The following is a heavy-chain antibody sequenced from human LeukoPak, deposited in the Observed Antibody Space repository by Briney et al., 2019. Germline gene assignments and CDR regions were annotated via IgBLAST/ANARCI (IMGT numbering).Heavy chain of an antibody. CDR1: RFTFSSYA. D-gene: IGHD3-22*01. CDR2: ISGSGGST. V-gene: IGHV3-23*01. Sequence: GGSLRLSCAASRFTFSSYAMSWVRQAPGKGLEWVSAISGSGGSTYYADSVKGRFTISRDNSKNTLYLQMNSLRAEDTAVYYCAKDPGSGYYYPAEYFQHWGQGTLVTVSS. J-gene: IGHJ1*01. CDR3: AKDPGSGYYYPAEYFQH.